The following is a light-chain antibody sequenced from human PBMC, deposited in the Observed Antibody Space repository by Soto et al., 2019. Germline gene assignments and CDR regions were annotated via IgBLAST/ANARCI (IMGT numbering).Light chain of an antibody. Sequence: QSALTQPRSVSGSPGQSVTISCSGTNSDVGAYDFVSWYQQHPVKAPKLIIYDVTKRPSGVPDRFSGSKFGTTATLTISGLQPEDEADYYCCSFAGSYSVIFGGGTKLTVL. CDR1: NSDVGAYDF. J-gene: IGLJ2*01. CDR2: DVT. V-gene: IGLV2-11*01. CDR3: CSFAGSYSVI.